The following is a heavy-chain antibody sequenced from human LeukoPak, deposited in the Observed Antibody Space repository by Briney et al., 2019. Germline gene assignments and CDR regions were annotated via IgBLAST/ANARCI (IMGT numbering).Heavy chain of an antibody. Sequence: GGSLRLSCAASGFTFSSYSMNWVRQAPGKGLEWVSSISSSSSYIYYADSVMGRFTISRDNAKNSLYLQMNSLRAEDTAVYYCARGPGIYCSSTSCVQWGQGTLVTVSS. D-gene: IGHD2-2*01. CDR3: ARGPGIYCSSTSCVQ. CDR1: GFTFSSYS. CDR2: ISSSSSYI. J-gene: IGHJ4*02. V-gene: IGHV3-21*01.